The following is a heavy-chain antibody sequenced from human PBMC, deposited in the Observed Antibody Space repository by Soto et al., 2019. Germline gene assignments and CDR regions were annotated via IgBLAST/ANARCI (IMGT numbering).Heavy chain of an antibody. CDR3: AREGWYEDH. D-gene: IGHD6-19*01. CDR1: GGSISSDY. CDR2: SHNSGST. Sequence: SETLSLTCSVSGGSISSDYWSWIRQPPGKGLEWIGYSHNSGSTDYNPSLKSRVTISVDASRNEFSLKLRSVTAADTAVYYCAREGWYEDHWGQGTLVTVSS. J-gene: IGHJ4*02. V-gene: IGHV4-4*08.